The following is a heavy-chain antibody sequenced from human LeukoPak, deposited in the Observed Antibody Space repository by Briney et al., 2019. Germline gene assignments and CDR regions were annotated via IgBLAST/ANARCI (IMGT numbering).Heavy chain of an antibody. CDR3: ARERGYSGYDYFIDSPSDY. Sequence: GGSLRLSCAASGFTFSSCSMNWVRQASGKGLEWVSYISSSGSTIYNADSVKGRFTISRDNAKNSLYLQMNSLGAEDTAVYYCARERGYSGYDYFIDSPSDYWGQGTLVTVSS. J-gene: IGHJ4*02. V-gene: IGHV3-48*04. CDR2: ISSSGSTI. CDR1: GFTFSSCS. D-gene: IGHD5-12*01.